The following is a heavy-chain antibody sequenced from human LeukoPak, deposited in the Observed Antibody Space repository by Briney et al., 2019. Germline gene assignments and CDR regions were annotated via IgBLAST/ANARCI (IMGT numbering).Heavy chain of an antibody. D-gene: IGHD5-18*01. V-gene: IGHV1-18*01. CDR2: ISAYNGNT. Sequence: ASVKVSCKASGYTFTSYGISWVRQAPGQGLEWMGWISAYNGNTNYAQKLQGRVTMTTDTSTSTAYMELRSLRSDDTAVYYCARHTLGTAMVSGWFDPWGQGTLVTVSS. CDR1: GYTFTSYG. J-gene: IGHJ5*02. CDR3: ARHTLGTAMVSGWFDP.